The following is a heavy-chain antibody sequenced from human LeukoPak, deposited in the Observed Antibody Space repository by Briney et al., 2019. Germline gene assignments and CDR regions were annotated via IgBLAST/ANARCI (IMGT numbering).Heavy chain of an antibody. V-gene: IGHV4-59*08. CDR3: ARQGSGGRSFDV. D-gene: IGHD1-26*01. CDR2: MYNSGST. CDR1: GGSISSLY. J-gene: IGHJ3*01. Sequence: PSETLSLTCSVSGGSISSLYWSWIRQPPGKGLEWIGYMYNSGSTNYNPSLKSRVTISIDTSKNQVSLRLSSVTAADTAVYYCARQGSGGRSFDVWGQGTMVTVSS.